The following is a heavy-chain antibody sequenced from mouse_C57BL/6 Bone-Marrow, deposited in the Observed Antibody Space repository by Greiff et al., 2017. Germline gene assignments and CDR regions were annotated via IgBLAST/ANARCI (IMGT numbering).Heavy chain of an antibody. CDR1: GYSITSGYY. V-gene: IGHV3-6*01. Sequence: EVQRVESGPGLVKPSQSLSLTCSVTGYSITSGYYWNWIRQFPGNKLEWMGYISYDGGTNYNPSLKNRISITRDTSKNQSFLKLKSVTTEDTATYDCEREEDYYGSSDGFAYWGQGPRVTVTA. J-gene: IGHJ3*01. D-gene: IGHD1-1*01. CDR3: EREEDYYGSSDGFAY. CDR2: ISYDGGT.